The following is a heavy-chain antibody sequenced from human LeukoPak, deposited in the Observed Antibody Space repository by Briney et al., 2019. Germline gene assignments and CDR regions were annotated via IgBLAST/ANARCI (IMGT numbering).Heavy chain of an antibody. D-gene: IGHD2-2*02. CDR2: IYYSGST. CDR3: ARGDIVVVPAAIGD. Sequence: SETLSLTCTVSGGSISSSSYYWGWIRQPPGKGLEWIGSIYYSGSTYYNPSLKSRVTISVDTSKNQFSLKLSSVTAADTAVYYCARGDIVVVPAAIGDWGQGTLVTVSS. V-gene: IGHV4-39*07. CDR1: GGSISSSSYY. J-gene: IGHJ4*02.